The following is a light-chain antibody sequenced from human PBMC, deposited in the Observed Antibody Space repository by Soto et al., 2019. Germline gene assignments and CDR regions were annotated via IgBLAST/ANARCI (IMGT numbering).Light chain of an antibody. Sequence: EIVMTQSPAALSVSPGERATLSCRASQSVSSNYLAWYQHKPGQAPRPLIYGIAMRATDDPDIGRDCRRVTDFTLTVTALQLAVFAGYYFQHLVNWPLTLALGTRLEIK. CDR1: QSVSSNY. J-gene: IGKJ5*01. CDR3: QHLVNWPLT. CDR2: GIA. V-gene: IGKV3D-20*02.